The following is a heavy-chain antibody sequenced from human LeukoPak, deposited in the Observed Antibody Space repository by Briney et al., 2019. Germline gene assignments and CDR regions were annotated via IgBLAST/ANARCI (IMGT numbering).Heavy chain of an antibody. V-gene: IGHV1-2*02. CDR2: INPNSGGA. CDR3: ARDALAYCGVDCYGDLDY. CDR1: GYTFTEYY. Sequence: ASVKVSCQASGYTFTEYYMHWVRPAPGQGLEWMGWINPNSGGANYAENFQGRVTMTRDTSISTAYMELSSLRYDDTAVHYCARDALAYCGVDCYGDLDYWCQGTLVTVSS. D-gene: IGHD2-21*02. J-gene: IGHJ4*02.